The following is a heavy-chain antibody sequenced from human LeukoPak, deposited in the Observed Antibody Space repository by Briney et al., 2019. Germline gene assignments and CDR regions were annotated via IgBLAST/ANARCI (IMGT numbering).Heavy chain of an antibody. Sequence: ASVKVSCKASGYTFTSYYMHWVRQAPGQGLEWMGIINPRGGSTSYAQKFQGRVTMTRDTSTNTVYMELSSLRSEDTAVYYCARRTVIRGNWFDPWGQGSLGSVSS. CDR3: ARRTVIRGNWFDP. CDR2: INPRGGST. V-gene: IGHV1-46*01. CDR1: GYTFTSYY. J-gene: IGHJ5*02. D-gene: IGHD4-17*01.